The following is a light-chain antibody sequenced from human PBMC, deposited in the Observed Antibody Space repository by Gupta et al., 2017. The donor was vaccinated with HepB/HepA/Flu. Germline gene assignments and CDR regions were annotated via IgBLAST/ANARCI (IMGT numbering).Light chain of an antibody. CDR1: QSISTS. V-gene: IGKV1-39*01. CDR3: QQSYSTPWT. J-gene: IGKJ1*01. Sequence: DIQMTQSPSSLSASVGDRVTITCRASQSISTSLNWYLQKPRKAPNLLIYAASSLQSGVPSRFSGSGSGTDFTLTISSLQPEDFATYYCQQSYSTPWTFGQGTKVEIK. CDR2: AAS.